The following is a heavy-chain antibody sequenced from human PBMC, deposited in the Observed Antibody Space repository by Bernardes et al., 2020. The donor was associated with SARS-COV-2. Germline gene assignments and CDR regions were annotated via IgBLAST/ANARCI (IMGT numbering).Heavy chain of an antibody. J-gene: IGHJ5*02. CDR3: TRVLEQQLVRDNWFDP. Sequence: GGSLRLSCTASGFTFGDYAMSWFRQAPGKGLEWVGCIRSKAYGGTTEYAASVKGRFTISRDDSKSIAYLQMNSLKTEDTAVYYCTRVLEQQLVRDNWFDPWGQGTLVTVSS. V-gene: IGHV3-49*03. CDR1: GFTFGDYA. D-gene: IGHD6-13*01. CDR2: IRSKAYGGTT.